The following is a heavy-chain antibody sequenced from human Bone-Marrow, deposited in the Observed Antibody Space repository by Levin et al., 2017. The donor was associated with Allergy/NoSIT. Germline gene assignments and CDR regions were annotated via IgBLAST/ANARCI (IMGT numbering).Heavy chain of an antibody. CDR3: ARLFGFSGGHY. D-gene: IGHD3-3*01. Sequence: GGSLRLSCVGSGFTFSVFEMNWVRQAPGKGLEWLSYISSTSSTIKYADSVRGRFIISRDNARNSVSLQMENLRAEDTGIYYCARLFGFSGGHYWGQGTLVTVSS. J-gene: IGHJ1*01. CDR2: ISSTSSTI. V-gene: IGHV3-48*03. CDR1: GFTFSVFE.